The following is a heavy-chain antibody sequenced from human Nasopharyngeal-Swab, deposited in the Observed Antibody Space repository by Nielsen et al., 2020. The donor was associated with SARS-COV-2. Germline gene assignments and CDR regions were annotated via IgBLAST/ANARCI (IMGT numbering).Heavy chain of an antibody. CDR1: GYTLTELS. CDR3: ATSAPYCSGGSCYSSWFDP. Sequence: VSVKVSCKVSGYTLTELSMHWVRQAPGKGLEWMGGFDPEDGETIYAQKFQGRVTMTEDTSTDTAYMELSSLRSEDTAVYYCATSAPYCSGGSCYSSWFDPWGQGTLVTVSS. CDR2: FDPEDGET. D-gene: IGHD2-15*01. J-gene: IGHJ5*02. V-gene: IGHV1-24*01.